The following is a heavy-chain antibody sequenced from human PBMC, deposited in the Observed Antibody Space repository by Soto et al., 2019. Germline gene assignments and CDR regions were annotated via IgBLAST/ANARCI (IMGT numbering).Heavy chain of an antibody. Sequence: QVQLVESGGGVVQAGRSLRLSCVASEFTFKSYGVHWVRQAPGKGLAWVAVMSYDGNKKHYADSVRGRFTISRDNSKNTLYLQMNSLRTEDTAVYYCAKDSYRGDIVLTPAPYGNDHWGQGTLVTVSS. D-gene: IGHD2-2*01. J-gene: IGHJ4*02. CDR2: MSYDGNKK. CDR1: EFTFKSYG. V-gene: IGHV3-30*18. CDR3: AKDSYRGDIVLTPAPYGNDH.